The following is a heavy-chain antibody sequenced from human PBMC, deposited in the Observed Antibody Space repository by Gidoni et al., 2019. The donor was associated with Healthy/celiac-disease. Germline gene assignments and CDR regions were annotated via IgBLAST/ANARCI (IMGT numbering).Heavy chain of an antibody. CDR3: ARDSESYDSSGNNYYYYYMDV. V-gene: IGHV3-30-3*01. D-gene: IGHD3-22*01. Sequence: QVQLVESGGGVVQPGWSLRLSCAACGFTFSSYAMHWLRQAPGTGLVWVAVISYDGSNKYYADSVKGRFTISRDDSKNTLYLQMNSLRAEDTAVYYCARDSESYDSSGNNYYYYYMDVWGKGTTVTVSS. CDR1: GFTFSSYA. J-gene: IGHJ6*03. CDR2: ISYDGSNK.